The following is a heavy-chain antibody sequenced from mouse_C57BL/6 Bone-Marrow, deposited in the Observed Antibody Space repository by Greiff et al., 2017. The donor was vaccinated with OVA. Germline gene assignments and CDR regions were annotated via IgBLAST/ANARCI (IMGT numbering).Heavy chain of an antibody. J-gene: IGHJ2*01. CDR3: ARSELGRPYYFDY. Sequence: QVQLQQSGAELVKPGASVKISCKASGYAFSSYWMNWVKQRPGKGLEWIGQIYPGDGDTNYNGKVKGKATLTADKSSSTAYMQLSSLTSEDSAVYSCARSELGRPYYFDYWGQGTTLTVSS. CDR2: IYPGDGDT. CDR1: GYAFSSYW. D-gene: IGHD4-1*01. V-gene: IGHV1-80*01.